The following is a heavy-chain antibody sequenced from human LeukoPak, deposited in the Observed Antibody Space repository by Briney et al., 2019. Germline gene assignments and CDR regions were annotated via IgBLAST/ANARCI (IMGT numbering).Heavy chain of an antibody. J-gene: IGHJ6*03. D-gene: IGHD2-15*01. V-gene: IGHV5-51*01. Sequence: GESLKISCKASGYRFTSYWIGWVRQMPGKGLEWMGIIYPGDSDTRYSPSFQGQVTISADKSISTAYLQWSSLKASDTAMYYCARQVVVVAATGAYYYYMDVWGKGTTVTISS. CDR3: ARQVVVVAATGAYYYYMDV. CDR1: GYRFTSYW. CDR2: IYPGDSDT.